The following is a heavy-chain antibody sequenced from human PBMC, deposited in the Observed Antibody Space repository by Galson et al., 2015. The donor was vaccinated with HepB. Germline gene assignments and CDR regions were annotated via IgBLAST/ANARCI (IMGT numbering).Heavy chain of an antibody. V-gene: IGHV3-74*01. CDR3: HTTTVTTGYYAMDV. D-gene: IGHD4-17*01. J-gene: IGHJ6*02. Sequence: SLRLSCAASGFTFSSYVMHWVRQAPGKGLVWVSRINSDGSSTSYADSVKGRFTISRDNAKNTLFLQMNSLRAEDTAVYYCHTTTVTTGYYAMDVRGQGTTVTVSS. CDR1: GFTFSSYV. CDR2: INSDGSST.